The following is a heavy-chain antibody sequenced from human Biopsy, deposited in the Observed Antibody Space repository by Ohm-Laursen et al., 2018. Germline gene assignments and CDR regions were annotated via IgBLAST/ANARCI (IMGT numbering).Heavy chain of an antibody. J-gene: IGHJ4*02. CDR2: MNPNSGKT. CDR3: ARNTGWYGDLYYFDY. CDR1: GYTFISYD. D-gene: IGHD6-19*01. V-gene: IGHV1-8*01. Sequence: ASVKVSCKASGYTFISYDIDWVRQATGQGLEWMGWMNPNSGKTGYAQKFQGRVTMTRDTSKSTVYMELSSLRSADTAVYFCARNTGWYGDLYYFDYWGQGTLVTVSS.